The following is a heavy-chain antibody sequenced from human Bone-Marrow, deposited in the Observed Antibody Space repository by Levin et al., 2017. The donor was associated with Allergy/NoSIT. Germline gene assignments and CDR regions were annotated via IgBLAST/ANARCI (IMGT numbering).Heavy chain of an antibody. D-gene: IGHD2-15*01. CDR3: ARDGIVVATIDGFDI. Sequence: FQGRLTITADESTRTAYMELSSLRSDDTAVYYCARDGIVVATIDGFDIWGQGTRVTVSS. J-gene: IGHJ3*02. V-gene: IGHV1-69*01.